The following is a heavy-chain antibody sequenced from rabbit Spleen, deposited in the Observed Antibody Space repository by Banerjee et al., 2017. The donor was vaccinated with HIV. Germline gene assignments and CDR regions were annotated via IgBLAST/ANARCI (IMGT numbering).Heavy chain of an antibody. J-gene: IGHJ4*01. CDR3: AREDVGGSISL. V-gene: IGHV1S45*01. CDR1: GFSFSDRDV. CDR2: INAATAKP. Sequence: QEQLVESGGGLVQPEGSLTLTCKASGFSFSDRDVMCWVRQAPGKGLEWIACINAATAKPVYATWAKGRFTISSDNAQNTVDLQMNRLTAADTATYFCAREDVGGSISLWGQGTLVTVS. D-gene: IGHD1-1*01.